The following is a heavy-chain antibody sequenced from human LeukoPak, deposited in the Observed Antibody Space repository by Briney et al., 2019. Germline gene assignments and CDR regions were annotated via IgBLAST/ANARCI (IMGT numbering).Heavy chain of an antibody. CDR3: ARVFSVVVPAAILDYGMDV. J-gene: IGHJ6*02. CDR1: GGSFSGYY. CDR2: INHSGST. Sequence: SETLSLTCAVYGGSFSGYYWSWLRQPPGKGLEWIGEINHSGSTNYNPSLKSRVTISVDMSKNQFSLKLSSVTAADTPVYYCARVFSVVVPAAILDYGMDVWGQGTTVTVSS. V-gene: IGHV4-34*01. D-gene: IGHD2-2*02.